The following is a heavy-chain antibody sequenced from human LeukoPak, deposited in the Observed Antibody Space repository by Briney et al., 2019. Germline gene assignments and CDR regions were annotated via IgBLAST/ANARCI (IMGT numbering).Heavy chain of an antibody. V-gene: IGHV3-21*04. CDR2: ISGTSNYI. J-gene: IGHJ4*02. CDR3: ARDGTSIVGSLDY. D-gene: IGHD1-26*01. CDR1: GFTFNIYS. Sequence: PGGSLRLSCAASGFTFNIYSMNWVRQAPGKGLEWVSSISGTSNYIYYADSVKGRFTISRDNAKNSLYLQMNSLRAEDTAVYYCARDGTSIVGSLDYWGQGTLVTVSS.